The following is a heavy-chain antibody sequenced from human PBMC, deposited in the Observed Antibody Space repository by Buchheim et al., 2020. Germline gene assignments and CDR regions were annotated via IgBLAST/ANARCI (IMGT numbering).Heavy chain of an antibody. CDR2: ISPDGSST. J-gene: IGHJ4*02. Sequence: EVHLVESGGGQVQPGGSLRLSCAASGLTFSSSWMHWVRQAPGKGLMWVSRISPDGSSTGYADSVKGRFTISRDNAKNTLFLQMNSLRVEDTTVYYCAILSGTKDFDYWGQGTL. V-gene: IGHV3-74*01. CDR1: GLTFSSSW. D-gene: IGHD6-13*01. CDR3: AILSGTKDFDY.